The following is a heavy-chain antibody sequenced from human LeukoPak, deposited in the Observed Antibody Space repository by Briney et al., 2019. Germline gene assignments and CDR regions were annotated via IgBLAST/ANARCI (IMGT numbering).Heavy chain of an antibody. V-gene: IGHV4-34*01. CDR2: INRSGST. J-gene: IGHJ4*02. CDR3: ARGVVVAAIHDYYFDY. CDR1: SGSFSGYF. Sequence: SETLSLTCVVYSGSFSGYFWSWIRQPPGKGLEWIGEINRSGSTNYNPSLKSRVTISVDTSKNQFSLKLSSVTAADTAVYYCARGVVVAAIHDYYFDYWGQGTLVTVSS. D-gene: IGHD2-15*01.